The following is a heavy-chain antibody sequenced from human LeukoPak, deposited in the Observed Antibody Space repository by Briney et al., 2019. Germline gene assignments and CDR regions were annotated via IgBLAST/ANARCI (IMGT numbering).Heavy chain of an antibody. CDR1: GFTFSNAW. V-gene: IGHV3-11*04. Sequence: PGGSLRLSCAASGFTFSNAWMSWVRQAPGKGLEWVSYISSSGTTIYYAGSVKGRFTISRENANNSLYLQMNSLRADDTAVYYCARDQRADGMDVWGQGTTVTVSS. CDR2: ISSSGTTI. J-gene: IGHJ6*02. CDR3: ARDQRADGMDV. D-gene: IGHD6-19*01.